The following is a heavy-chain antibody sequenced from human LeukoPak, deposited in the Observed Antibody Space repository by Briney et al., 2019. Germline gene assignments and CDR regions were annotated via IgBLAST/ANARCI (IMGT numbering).Heavy chain of an antibody. CDR2: INHSGST. J-gene: IGHJ4*02. Sequence: PSETLSLTCAVYGVSFSGYFWSWIRQPPGKGLEWIGEINHSGSTNYNPSLKSRVTISVDTSKNQFSLELSSVTAADTAVYYCARVRRWWYFDYWGQGTLVTVSS. CDR1: GVSFSGYF. V-gene: IGHV4-34*01. CDR3: ARVRRWWYFDY. D-gene: IGHD2-15*01.